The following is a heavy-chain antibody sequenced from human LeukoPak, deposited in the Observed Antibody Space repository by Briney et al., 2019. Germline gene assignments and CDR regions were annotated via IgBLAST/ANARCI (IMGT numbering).Heavy chain of an antibody. V-gene: IGHV4-38-2*01. CDR2: IYYSGAT. CDR3: AKFGSTSGRGFDP. D-gene: IGHD2-2*01. J-gene: IGHJ5*02. CDR1: GFSISSDSY. Sequence: SETLSLTCAVSGFSISSDSYWGWIRQPPGKGLEWIGTIYYSGATYYSPSLKSRVTISLDTSKNHFSLGLTSVTAADTAVYYCAKFGSTSGRGFDPWGQGTLVTVSS.